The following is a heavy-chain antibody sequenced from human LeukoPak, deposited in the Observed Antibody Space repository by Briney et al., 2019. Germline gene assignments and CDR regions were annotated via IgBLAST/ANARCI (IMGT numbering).Heavy chain of an antibody. CDR2: IQFHGCDI. D-gene: IGHD2-2*01. J-gene: IGHJ5*02. V-gene: IGHV3-30*02. CDR3: AIDNPIEKVPGLGPGS. Sequence: GGSLRLSCPTSGFTFSSCTMHWVRQAPGRGLEWVAFIQFHGCDIFYADSVEGRFTISRDNSKNTLYLQMNSLRPEDTAVYYCAIDNPIEKVPGLGPGSWGQGTLVTVSS. CDR1: GFTFSSCT.